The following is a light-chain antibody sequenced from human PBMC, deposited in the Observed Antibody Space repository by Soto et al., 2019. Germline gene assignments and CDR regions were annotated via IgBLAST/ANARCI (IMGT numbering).Light chain of an antibody. CDR2: ENT. CDR3: QSYDNSLNIYV. V-gene: IGLV1-40*01. J-gene: IGLJ1*01. CDR1: SSNIGAGYD. Sequence: QSVLTQPPSVSGAPGQRVTIFCTGSSSNIGAGYDVHWYQQLPGTAPKLLMYENTNRPIGVPDRFSGSKSGTSASLAITGLQAEDEADYYCQSYDNSLNIYVFGPGTKLTVL.